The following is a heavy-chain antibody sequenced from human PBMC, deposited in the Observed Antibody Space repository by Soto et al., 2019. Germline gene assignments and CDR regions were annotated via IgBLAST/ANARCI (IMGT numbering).Heavy chain of an antibody. CDR3: ASLYSSAWARDY. J-gene: IGHJ4*02. V-gene: IGHV3-74*01. D-gene: IGHD6-19*01. Sequence: PGGSLRLSCAASVFTFSSCWMHRVRQVPGKGLVWVSRISSDGSKTNYEDSVKGRFTISRDNAKSTLYMQMKDLRTEDTAVYYCASLYSSAWARDYWGQGTLVTVSS. CDR2: ISSDGSKT. CDR1: VFTFSSCW.